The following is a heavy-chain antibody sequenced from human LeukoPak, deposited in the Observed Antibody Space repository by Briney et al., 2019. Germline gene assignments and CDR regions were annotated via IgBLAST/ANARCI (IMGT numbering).Heavy chain of an antibody. CDR2: IYHSGST. Sequence: PSQTLSLTCTVSGGSISSGGYYWSWIRQPPGKGLEWIGYIYHSGSTYYNPSLKSRVTISVDRSKNQFSLKLSSVTAADTAVYYCARDRYYYDSSGCLDYWGQGTLVTVSS. V-gene: IGHV4-30-2*01. J-gene: IGHJ4*02. CDR1: GGSISSGGYY. D-gene: IGHD3-22*01. CDR3: ARDRYYYDSSGCLDY.